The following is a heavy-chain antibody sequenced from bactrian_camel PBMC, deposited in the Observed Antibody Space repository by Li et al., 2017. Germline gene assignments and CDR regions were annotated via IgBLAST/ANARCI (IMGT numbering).Heavy chain of an antibody. CDR2: IDSSGAYT. CDR3: TASETGVRKRAYNY. D-gene: IGHD8*01. CDR1: RFTFSSSA. V-gene: IGHV3S7*01. Sequence: HVQLVESGGGLVQPGGSLRLSCAASRFTFSSSAMSWVRQDPGKGLEWVSGIDSSGAYTYYADSVKGRFTISRDNILNTVYLQLNSLKSEDTALYYCTASETGVRKRAYNYWGQGTQVTVS. J-gene: IGHJ4*01.